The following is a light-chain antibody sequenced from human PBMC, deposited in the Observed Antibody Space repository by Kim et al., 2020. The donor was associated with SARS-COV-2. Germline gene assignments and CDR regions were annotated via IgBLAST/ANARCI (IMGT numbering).Light chain of an antibody. V-gene: IGLV6-57*01. J-gene: IGLJ3*02. CDR2: END. CDR3: QSYDSTIQV. CDR1: SGTIAYNY. Sequence: GTTVTLSCARSSGTIAYNYVQWYQQRPGSSPTTVIYENDRRPSGVPTRFSGSIDSSTNSASLTISGLTSEDEADYYCQSYDSTIQVFGGGTKLTVL.